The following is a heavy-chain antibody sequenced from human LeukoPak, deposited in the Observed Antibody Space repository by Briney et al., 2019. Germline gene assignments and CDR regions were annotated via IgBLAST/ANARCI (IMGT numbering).Heavy chain of an antibody. CDR2: ISWNSGSI. J-gene: IGHJ4*02. CDR1: GFTFDEYA. Sequence: PGGSLRLSCAASGFTFDEYAMHWVRQAPGKRLEWVSGISWNSGSIGYADSVKGRFTISRDNAKNSLYLQMNSLRAEDMALYYCAKDGAAAGTDYFDYWGQGTLVTVSS. V-gene: IGHV3-9*03. CDR3: AKDGAAAGTDYFDY. D-gene: IGHD6-13*01.